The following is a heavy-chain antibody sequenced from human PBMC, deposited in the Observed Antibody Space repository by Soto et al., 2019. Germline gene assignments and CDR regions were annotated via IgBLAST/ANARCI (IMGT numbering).Heavy chain of an antibody. CDR3: ARVGGSGLLSY. CDR1: GYTFSCFY. D-gene: IGHD6-25*01. V-gene: IGHV1-2*02. CDR2: INPNSRGT. J-gene: IGHJ4*02. Sequence: ASVKVSCKASGYTFSCFYMHWVPKAPLQGLEWMGWINPNSRGTKSAEKFQGRVTMTRDTSISTAYMELSRLRSDDTAVYYCARVGGSGLLSYWGQGTLVTVSS.